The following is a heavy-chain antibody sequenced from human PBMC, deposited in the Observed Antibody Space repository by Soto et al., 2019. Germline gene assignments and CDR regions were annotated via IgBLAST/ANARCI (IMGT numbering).Heavy chain of an antibody. CDR2: ISAYNGNA. V-gene: IGHV1-18*01. CDR3: ARNRGNDALDY. J-gene: IGHJ4*02. Sequence: QVQLVQSGAEVKKPGASVKVSCKASGYTFTCYGIRWVRQAPGQGLEWMGWISAYNGNANYAQKRQGSVTMTTDTSKSTAYMEPRSLRPDDTAAYYCARNRGNDALDYWGQGTLVTVSS. CDR1: GYTFTCYG. D-gene: IGHD1-1*01.